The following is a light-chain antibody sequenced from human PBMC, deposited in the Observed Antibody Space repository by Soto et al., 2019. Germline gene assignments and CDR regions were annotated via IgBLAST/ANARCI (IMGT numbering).Light chain of an antibody. CDR3: QQYGSSPALT. V-gene: IGKV3-20*01. Sequence: EIVFTQSPATLSLSPGERATLSCSASQSVNNYLAWYQQKPGQAPRLLIYDTSDRASGIPDRFSGSGSGTDFTLTISRLEPEDFAVYYCQQYGSSPALTFGGGTKVDIK. CDR2: DTS. CDR1: QSVNNY. J-gene: IGKJ4*01.